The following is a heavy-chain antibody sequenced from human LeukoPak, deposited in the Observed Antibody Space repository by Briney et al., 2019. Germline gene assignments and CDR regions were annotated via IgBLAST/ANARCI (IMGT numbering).Heavy chain of an antibody. J-gene: IGHJ4*02. CDR1: GGSISSSSYY. D-gene: IGHD1-26*01. CDR3: ARSGSYSGPYVY. CDR2: IYYSGST. V-gene: IGHV4-39*07. Sequence: SETLSLTCTVSGGSISSSSYYWGWIRQPPGKGLEWIGSIYYSGSTYYNPSLKSRVTISVDTSKNQLSLKLSSVTAADTAVYYCARSGSYSGPYVYWGQGTVVTVSS.